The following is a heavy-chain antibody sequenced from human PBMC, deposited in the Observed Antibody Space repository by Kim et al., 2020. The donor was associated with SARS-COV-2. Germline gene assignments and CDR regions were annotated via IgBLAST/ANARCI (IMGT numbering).Heavy chain of an antibody. CDR3: ARGAVGTGYSSGWHAGTGGILYYFDY. V-gene: IGHV6-1*01. J-gene: IGHJ4*02. CDR2: TYYRSKWYN. D-gene: IGHD6-19*01. CDR1: GDSVSSNSAA. Sequence: SQTLSLTCAISGDSVSSNSAAWNWIRQSPSRGLEWLERTYYRSKWYNDYAVSVKSRITINPDTSKNQFSLQLNSVTPEDTAVYYCARGAVGTGYSSGWHAGTGGILYYFDYWGQGTLVTVSS.